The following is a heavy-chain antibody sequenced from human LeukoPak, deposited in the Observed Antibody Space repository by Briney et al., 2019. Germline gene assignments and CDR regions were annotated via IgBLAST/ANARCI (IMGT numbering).Heavy chain of an antibody. V-gene: IGHV1-8*03. CDR3: ARGRFLEWDNWFDP. CDR2: MNPNSGNT. J-gene: IGHJ5*02. CDR1: GYTFTSYD. Sequence: ASVKVSCKASGYTFTSYDINWVRQATGQGLEWMGWMNPNSGNTGYAQKFQGRVTITRNTSISTAYMELSSLRSEDTAVYYCARGRFLEWDNWFDPWGQGTLVTVSS. D-gene: IGHD3-3*01.